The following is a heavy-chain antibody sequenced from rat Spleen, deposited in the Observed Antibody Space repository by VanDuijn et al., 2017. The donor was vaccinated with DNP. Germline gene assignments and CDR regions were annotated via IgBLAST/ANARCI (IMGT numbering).Heavy chain of an antibody. CDR2: INRDGNSS. D-gene: IGHD5-1*01. J-gene: IGHJ2*01. CDR3: KVGAQY. Sequence: EVQLVETGGGLVHPGRSLKLSCVASGLIFSNYWMNWIRQAPGKGLEWVASINRDGNSSYYPDSVEGRFIISRDNGRNTVFLQMNNLRSEDTATYYCKVGAQYWGQGVMVTVSS. CDR1: GLIFSNYW. V-gene: IGHV5-58*01.